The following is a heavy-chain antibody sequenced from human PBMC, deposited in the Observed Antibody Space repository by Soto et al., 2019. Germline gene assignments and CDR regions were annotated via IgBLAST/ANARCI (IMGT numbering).Heavy chain of an antibody. J-gene: IGHJ3*02. Sequence: ASVKVSCKASGGTFSSYAISWVRQAPGQGLEWMGGIIPIFGTANYAQKFQGRVTITADESTSTAYMELSSLRSEDTAVYYCAREGYPSHRITGTTVSAFDIWGQGTMVTVSS. D-gene: IGHD1-20*01. CDR2: IIPIFGTA. CDR3: AREGYPSHRITGTTVSAFDI. CDR1: GGTFSSYA. V-gene: IGHV1-69*13.